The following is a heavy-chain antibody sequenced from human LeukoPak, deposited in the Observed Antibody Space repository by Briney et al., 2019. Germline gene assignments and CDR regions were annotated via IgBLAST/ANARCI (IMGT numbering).Heavy chain of an antibody. CDR1: GFTFSSYA. D-gene: IGHD3-10*02. Sequence: GGSLRLSCAASGFTFSSYAMHWVRQAPGRGPEWVAVTLHDGSKEYYADSVAGRFTISRDNSKNTLYLQMTSLSAGDTAVYYCARDHVREATVYYFDNWGQGTLVTVSS. CDR3: ARDHVREATVYYFDN. J-gene: IGHJ4*02. V-gene: IGHV3-30*07. CDR2: TLHDGSKE.